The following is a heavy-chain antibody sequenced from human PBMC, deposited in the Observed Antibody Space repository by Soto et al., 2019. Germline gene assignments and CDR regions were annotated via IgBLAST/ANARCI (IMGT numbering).Heavy chain of an antibody. V-gene: IGHV1-18*01. CDR1: GYTFTNYG. D-gene: IGHD1-26*01. Sequence: QVQLVQSGAEVKKPGASVKVSCKASGYTFTNYGISWGRQAPGQGLEWMGWISANNGNTNYEQKLQGRVTMTTDTSTSTDYMELRSLRSDDTAVYYCARDRGSYALDYWGQGTLVTVSS. CDR2: ISANNGNT. CDR3: ARDRGSYALDY. J-gene: IGHJ4*02.